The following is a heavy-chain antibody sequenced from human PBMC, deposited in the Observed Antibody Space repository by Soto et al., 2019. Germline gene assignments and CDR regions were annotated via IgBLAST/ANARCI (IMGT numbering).Heavy chain of an antibody. CDR1: GYSFTSYW. V-gene: IGHV5-10-1*01. CDR2: IDPSDSYT. J-gene: IGHJ4*02. CDR3: ARHGHITGTSHHFDY. D-gene: IGHD1-20*01. Sequence: PGESLKISCKGSGYSFTSYWTSWVRQMPGKGLEWMGRIDPSDSYTNYSPSFQGHVTISADKSISTAYLQWSSLKASDTAMYYCARHGHITGTSHHFDYWGQGTLVTVSS.